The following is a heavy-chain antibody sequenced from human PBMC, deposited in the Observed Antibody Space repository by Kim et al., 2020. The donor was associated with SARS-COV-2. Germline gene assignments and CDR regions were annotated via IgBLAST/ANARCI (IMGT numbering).Heavy chain of an antibody. Sequence: GGSLRLSCAVSGFTFSSYEMNWVRQAPGKGLEWVSYISGSSSRHYADSVKGRFTISRDNAKNSLYLQMNSLRVEDTAVYYCAREVATTPDAFYIWGQGTLVTVSS. CDR1: GFTFSSYE. V-gene: IGHV3-48*03. CDR2: ISGSSSR. CDR3: AREVATTPDAFYI. J-gene: IGHJ3*02. D-gene: IGHD5-12*01.